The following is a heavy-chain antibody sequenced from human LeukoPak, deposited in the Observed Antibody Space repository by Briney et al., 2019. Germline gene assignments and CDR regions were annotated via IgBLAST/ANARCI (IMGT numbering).Heavy chain of an antibody. D-gene: IGHD1-7*01. CDR2: IRFDGSNK. CDR3: ARDRNWNYVSSAFDI. Sequence: GGSLRLSCAASGFTFSSYGMHWVRQAPGKGLEWVAFIRFDGSNKYYADSVKGRFTISRDNSKNTLYLQMNSLRAEDTAVYYCARDRNWNYVSSAFDIWGQGTMVTVSS. V-gene: IGHV3-30*02. CDR1: GFTFSSYG. J-gene: IGHJ3*02.